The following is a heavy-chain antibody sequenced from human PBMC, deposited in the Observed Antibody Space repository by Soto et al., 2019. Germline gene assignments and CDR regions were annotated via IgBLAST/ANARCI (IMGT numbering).Heavy chain of an antibody. CDR1: GGSISSYY. V-gene: IGHV4-59*01. CDR2: IYYSGST. CDR3: ARVPYYYDSSGYSAIGKYYFGY. D-gene: IGHD3-22*01. Sequence: SETLSLTCTVSGGSISSYYWSWIRQPPGKGLEWIGYIYYSGSTNYNPSLKSRVTISVDTSKNQFSLKLSSVTAADTAVYYCARVPYYYDSSGYSAIGKYYFGYWGQGTLVTVSS. J-gene: IGHJ4*02.